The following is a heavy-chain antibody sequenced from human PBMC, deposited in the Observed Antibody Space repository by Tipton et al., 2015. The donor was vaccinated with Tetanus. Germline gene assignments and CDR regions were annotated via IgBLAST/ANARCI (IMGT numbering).Heavy chain of an antibody. CDR1: GGSISAYH. CDR2: IDYFGST. CDR3: ARTSGYMYSDC. D-gene: IGHD3-3*01. V-gene: IGHV4-59*01. J-gene: IGHJ4*02. Sequence: LRLSCTVSGGSISAYHWNWIRQSPGKGLEWIGYIDYFGSTKYNPSLKSRVAMSVDTSKNQLSLRLNSVTSADTAVYYCARTSGYMYSDCWGQGTLVTVSS.